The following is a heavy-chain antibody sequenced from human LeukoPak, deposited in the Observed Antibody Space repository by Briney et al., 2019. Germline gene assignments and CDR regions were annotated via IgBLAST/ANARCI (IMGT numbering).Heavy chain of an antibody. Sequence: GGSLRLSCAASGFSFSSYAMSWVRQAPGKGLEWVSVIIGSGGSTYYTDSVKGRFTISRDNSKNTLYLQMNSLRAEDTAVYYCAKARSGGVPTFDYWGQGTLVTVSS. CDR2: IIGSGGST. CDR1: GFSFSSYA. J-gene: IGHJ4*02. D-gene: IGHD3-10*01. V-gene: IGHV3-23*01. CDR3: AKARSGGVPTFDY.